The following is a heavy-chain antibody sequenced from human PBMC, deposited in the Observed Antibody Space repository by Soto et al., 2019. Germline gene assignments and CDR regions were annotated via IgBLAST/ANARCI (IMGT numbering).Heavy chain of an antibody. Sequence: PSETLSLTCAVYGGSFSGYYWSWIRQPPGKGLEWIGEINHSGSTNYNPSLKSRVTISVDTSKNQFSLKLNSVTAADTAVYYCARGRGHDWSQGTLVTVS. CDR1: GGSFSGYY. V-gene: IGHV4-34*01. D-gene: IGHD3-10*01. J-gene: IGHJ4*02. CDR2: INHSGST. CDR3: ARGRGHD.